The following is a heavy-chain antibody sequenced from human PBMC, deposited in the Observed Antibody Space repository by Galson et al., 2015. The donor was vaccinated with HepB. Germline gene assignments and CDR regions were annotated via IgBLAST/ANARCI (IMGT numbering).Heavy chain of an antibody. Sequence: LRLYCAASGSTFDDYGMSWVRHAPGQGQEWVSGFNWNGRSTGYADPVKGRFTISRDNAKNSLYLQMNSLRAEDTALYYCARGGGLPSDRIVGATFYYGMDVWGQGTTVTVSS. D-gene: IGHD1-26*01. CDR1: GSTFDDYG. CDR2: FNWNGRST. J-gene: IGHJ6*02. V-gene: IGHV3-20*04. CDR3: ARGGGLPSDRIVGATFYYGMDV.